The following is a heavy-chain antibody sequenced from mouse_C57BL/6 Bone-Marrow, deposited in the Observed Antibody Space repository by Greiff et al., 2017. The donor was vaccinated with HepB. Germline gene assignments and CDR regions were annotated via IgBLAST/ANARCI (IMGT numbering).Heavy chain of an antibody. CDR2: INPYNGGT. CDR1: GYTFTDYY. J-gene: IGHJ4*01. Sequence: VQLKESGPVLVKPGASVKMSCKASGYTFTDYYMNWVKQSHGKSLEWIGVINPYNGGTSYNQKFKGKATLTVDKSSSTAYMELNSLTSEDSAVYYCAKLRGSAMDYWGQGTSVTVSS. CDR3: AKLRGSAMDY. D-gene: IGHD1-1*01. V-gene: IGHV1-19*01.